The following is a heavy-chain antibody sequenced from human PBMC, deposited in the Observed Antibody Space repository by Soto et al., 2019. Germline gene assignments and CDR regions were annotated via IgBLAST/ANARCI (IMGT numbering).Heavy chain of an antibody. D-gene: IGHD3-3*01. CDR3: ARHVLGVVNINNWLDP. CDR2: IYYSGST. CDR1: DGSISSSSCY. V-gene: IGHV4-39*01. Sequence: SETLSLACTVSDGSISSSSCYWDWIRQPPTKGLEWIGSIYYSGSTYYNPSLNSRVTICVDTSKNTFSLKLSSVTAADTAVYYCARHVLGVVNINNWLDPWGQGTLVTVSS. J-gene: IGHJ5*02.